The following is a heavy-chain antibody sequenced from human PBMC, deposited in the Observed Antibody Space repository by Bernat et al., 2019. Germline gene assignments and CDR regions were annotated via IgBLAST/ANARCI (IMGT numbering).Heavy chain of an antibody. D-gene: IGHD1-1*01. CDR1: GLTFRNYW. V-gene: IGHV3-7*03. J-gene: IGHJ4*02. CDR3: ATIQDWKFEY. CDR2: IKNEGTDK. Sequence: EVQLVESGGGLVQPGGSLRLSCAASGLTFRNYWMSWVRQAPGKGLEWVANIKNEGTDKFYVDSVEGRFTISRDNARNSLFLQMTSLRAEDTGFYYCATIQDWKFEYWGPGTLVTVSS.